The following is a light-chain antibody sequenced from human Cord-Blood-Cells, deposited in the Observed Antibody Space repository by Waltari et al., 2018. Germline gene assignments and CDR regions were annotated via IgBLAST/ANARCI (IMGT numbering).Light chain of an antibody. CDR1: QSISSY. CDR2: AAS. V-gene: IGKV1-39*01. J-gene: IGKJ1*01. Sequence: DIQMTPSPSSLSASVGELVTITCRESQSISSYLNWYQQKPGKAPKLLIYAASSSQSGVPSRFSGSGSGTDFTLTISSLQPEDFATYYCQQSYSTPRTFGQGTKVEIK. CDR3: QQSYSTPRT.